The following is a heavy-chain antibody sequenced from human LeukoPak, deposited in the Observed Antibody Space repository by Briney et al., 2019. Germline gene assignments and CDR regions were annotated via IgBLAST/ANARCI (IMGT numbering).Heavy chain of an antibody. Sequence: PSETLSLTCAVSGYSISSGYYWGWIRQPPGKGLEWIGSIYHSGSTYYNPSLKSRVTISVDTSKNQFSLKLSSVTAADTAVYYCASTYGSGSYYNWGYYYGMDVWGKGTTVTVSS. V-gene: IGHV4-38-2*01. CDR2: IYHSGST. J-gene: IGHJ6*04. CDR1: GYSISSGYY. CDR3: ASTYGSGSYYNWGYYYGMDV. D-gene: IGHD3-10*01.